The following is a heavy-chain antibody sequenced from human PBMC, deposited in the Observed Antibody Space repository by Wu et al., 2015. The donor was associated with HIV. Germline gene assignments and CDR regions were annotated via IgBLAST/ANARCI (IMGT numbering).Heavy chain of an antibody. CDR1: GGTFSSYA. D-gene: IGHD1-1*01. V-gene: IGHV1-69*13. CDR3: ARDLFSAQIGTDYYYYYYMDV. J-gene: IGHJ6*03. CDR2: IIPIFGTA. Sequence: QVQLVQSGAEVKKPGSSVKVSCKASGGTFSSYAISWVRQAPGQGLEWMGRIIPIFGTANYAQKFQGRVTITADESTGTAYMELRSLRSEDTAVYYCARDLFSAQIGTDYYYYYYMDVWAKGPRSPSP.